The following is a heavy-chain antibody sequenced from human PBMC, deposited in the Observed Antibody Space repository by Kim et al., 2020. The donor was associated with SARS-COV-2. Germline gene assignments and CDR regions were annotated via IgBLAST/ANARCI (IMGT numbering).Heavy chain of an antibody. Sequence: PSLRSRVTMSLDSSKNQFSLKLSSVTAADTAVYYCGRGGVKFGTTFFWFDPWGQGTLVTVSS. D-gene: IGHD1-7*01. J-gene: IGHJ5*02. V-gene: IGHV4-30-2*05. CDR3: GRGGVKFGTTFFWFDP.